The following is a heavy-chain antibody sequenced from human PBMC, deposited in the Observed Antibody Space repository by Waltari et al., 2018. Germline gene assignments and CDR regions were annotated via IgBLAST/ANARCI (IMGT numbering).Heavy chain of an antibody. D-gene: IGHD3-22*01. CDR2: ISYDGSNK. Sequence: QVQLVASGGGVVQPGRSLRLSCAASGFTFSSYAMHWVRQAPGKGLEWVAVISYDGSNKYYADSVKGRFTISRDNSKNTLYLQMNSLRAEDTAVYYCAREGYYERGAFDIWGQGTMVTVSS. J-gene: IGHJ3*02. V-gene: IGHV3-30-3*01. CDR1: GFTFSSYA. CDR3: AREGYYERGAFDI.